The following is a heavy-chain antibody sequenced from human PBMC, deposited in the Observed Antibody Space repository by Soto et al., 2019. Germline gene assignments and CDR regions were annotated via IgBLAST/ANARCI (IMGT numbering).Heavy chain of an antibody. CDR1: GGSISSGGHY. J-gene: IGHJ4*02. CDR3: ARAVSYYVVDY. CDR2: IYYSGST. Sequence: QVQLQESGPGLVKPSQTLSLTCTVSGGSISSGGHYWSWIRQHPGKGLEWIGYIYYSGSTYYNPSLKSRVTISVDTSKNQFSLKLSSVTAAYTAVYYCARAVSYYVVDYWGQGTLVTVSS. V-gene: IGHV4-31*03. D-gene: IGHD3-10*01.